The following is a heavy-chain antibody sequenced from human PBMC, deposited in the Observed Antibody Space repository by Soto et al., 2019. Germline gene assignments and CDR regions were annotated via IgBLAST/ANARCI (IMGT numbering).Heavy chain of an antibody. CDR1: GGSFSGYC. Sequence: SETLSLTCAVYGGSFSGYCWSWIRQPPGKGLEWIGEINHSGSTNYNPSLKSRVTISVDTSKNQFSLKLSSVTAADTAVYYCAGDIVVVVAATQKYYGMDVWGQGTTVTVSS. D-gene: IGHD2-15*01. V-gene: IGHV4-34*01. CDR3: AGDIVVVVAATQKYYGMDV. J-gene: IGHJ6*02. CDR2: INHSGST.